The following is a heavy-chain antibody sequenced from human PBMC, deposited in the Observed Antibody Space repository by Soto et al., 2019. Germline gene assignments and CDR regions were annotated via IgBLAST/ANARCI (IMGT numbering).Heavy chain of an antibody. Sequence: QVQLVQSGAEVKTPGASVKISCKASGYIFTDFGIHWVRQAPGQRLEWLGWIISVNDKTLYSPKFQGRLAITRDTSANTAYMELSRLRSDDTAVYYCARSPPGDSKTNWFDPWGQGTLVTVSS. CDR2: IISVNDKT. CDR3: ARSPPGDSKTNWFDP. V-gene: IGHV1-3*01. D-gene: IGHD4-4*01. J-gene: IGHJ5*02. CDR1: GYIFTDFG.